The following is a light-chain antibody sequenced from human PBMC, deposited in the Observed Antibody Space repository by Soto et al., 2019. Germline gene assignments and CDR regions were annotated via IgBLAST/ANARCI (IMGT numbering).Light chain of an antibody. V-gene: IGLV2-23*01. Sequence: QSALTPPASVSGSPGQSITISCTGTISDVGRYNLVSWYQQHPDKAPKLIIYEDIERPSGVSHRFSGSTSGNTASLTISGLQTEDEAKYFCCSYAGGASVVFGGGTKLTVL. CDR1: ISDVGRYNL. CDR2: EDI. CDR3: CSYAGGASVV. J-gene: IGLJ2*01.